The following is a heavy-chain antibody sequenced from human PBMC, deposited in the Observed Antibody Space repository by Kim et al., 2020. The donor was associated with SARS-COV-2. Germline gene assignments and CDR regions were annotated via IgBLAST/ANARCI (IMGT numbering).Heavy chain of an antibody. CDR3: AAAVYYDSSGYYYSGSESFDI. CDR1: GFTFTSSA. J-gene: IGHJ3*02. CDR2: IVVGSGNT. Sequence: SVKVSCKASGFTFTSSAVQWVRQARGQRLEWIGWIVVGSGNTNYAQKFQERVTITRDMSTSTAYMELSSLRSEDTAVYYCAAAVYYDSSGYYYSGSESFDIWGQATMVTDSS. D-gene: IGHD3-22*01. V-gene: IGHV1-58*01.